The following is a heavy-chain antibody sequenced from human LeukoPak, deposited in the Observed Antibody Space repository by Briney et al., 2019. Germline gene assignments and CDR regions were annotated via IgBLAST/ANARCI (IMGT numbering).Heavy chain of an antibody. Sequence: PSETLSLTCGVSGGSFSDYYWSWIRQPPGKGLEWIGEINHSGSTNYNPSLKSRVTISVDTSKNQFSLKLSSVTAADTAVYYCARGFVPAGMARYHYMDVWRKGTTVTVSS. CDR2: INHSGST. D-gene: IGHD2-2*01. V-gene: IGHV4-34*01. J-gene: IGHJ6*03. CDR3: ARGFVPAGMARYHYMDV. CDR1: GGSFSDYY.